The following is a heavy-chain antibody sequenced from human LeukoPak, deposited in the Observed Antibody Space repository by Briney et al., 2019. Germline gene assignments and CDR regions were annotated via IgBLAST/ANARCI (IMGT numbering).Heavy chain of an antibody. CDR3: TSGKYGDYELSQYDY. V-gene: IGHV3-73*01. D-gene: IGHD4-17*01. CDR1: GFTFSGSA. CDR2: IRSKANSYAT. J-gene: IGHJ4*02. Sequence: GGSLRLSCAASGFTFSGSAMHWVRQASGKGLEWVGRIRSKANSYATAYAASVKGRFTISRDDSKNTAYLQMNSLKTEDTAVYYCTSGKYGDYELSQYDYWGQGTLVTVSS.